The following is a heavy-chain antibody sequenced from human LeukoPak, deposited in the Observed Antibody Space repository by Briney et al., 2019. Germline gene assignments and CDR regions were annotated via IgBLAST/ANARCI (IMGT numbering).Heavy chain of an antibody. J-gene: IGHJ4*02. D-gene: IGHD4-11*01. CDR3: ARDQRFFRYSENYRTSLDY. CDR2: IKQDGTEK. V-gene: IGHV3-7*01. Sequence: GGSLRLSCAGSGFTFSSYWMSWVRQAPGKGLEWVANIKQDGTEKNYVDSVKGRFTISRDNVKNSVYLQMNTLGAEDTAVYYCARDQRFFRYSENYRTSLDYWGQGTLVTVSS. CDR1: GFTFSSYW.